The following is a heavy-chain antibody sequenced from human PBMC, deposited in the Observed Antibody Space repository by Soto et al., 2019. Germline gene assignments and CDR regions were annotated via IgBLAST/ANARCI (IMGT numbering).Heavy chain of an antibody. J-gene: IGHJ6*03. CDR2: ISSSSSTI. D-gene: IGHD3-3*01. CDR1: GFTFSSYS. CDR3: ARDEWYEDTSYYMDV. Sequence: GGSLRLSCAASGFTFSSYSMNWVRQAPGKGLEWVSYISSSSSTIYYADSVKGRFTISRDNAKNSLYLQMNSLRAEDTAVYYCARDEWYEDTSYYMDVWGKGTTVTVSS. V-gene: IGHV3-48*01.